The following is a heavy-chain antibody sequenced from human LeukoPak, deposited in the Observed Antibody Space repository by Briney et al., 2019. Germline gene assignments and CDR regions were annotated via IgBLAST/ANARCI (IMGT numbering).Heavy chain of an antibody. D-gene: IGHD1-1*01. CDR2: ISYDGSNK. CDR3: AKGWRRAGDPRYYYDCMDV. CDR1: GFTFSSYG. Sequence: GRSLRLSCAASGFTFSSYGMHWVRQAPGKGLEWVSVISYDGSNKYYADSVKGRFTISRDNSKNTLYLQMSSLRAEDTAVYYCAKGWRRAGDPRYYYDCMDVWGKGTSVTVSS. J-gene: IGHJ6*04. V-gene: IGHV3-30*18.